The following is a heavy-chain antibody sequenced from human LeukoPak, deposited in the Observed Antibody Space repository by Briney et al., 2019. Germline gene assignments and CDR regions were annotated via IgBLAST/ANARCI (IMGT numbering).Heavy chain of an antibody. J-gene: IGHJ5*02. D-gene: IGHD6-19*01. CDR2: INPSGDST. CDR1: GYTFSSYY. CDR3: ARVGLDNTGWHISWFDP. V-gene: IGHV1-46*01. Sequence: GASVKVSCKASGYTFSSYYMHWVRQAPGQGLDWMGIINPSGDSTTYAQKFQGRVTMTRDTSTSTVYMELSSLRAEDTAIYYCARVGLDNTGWHISWFDPWGQGTLVTVSS.